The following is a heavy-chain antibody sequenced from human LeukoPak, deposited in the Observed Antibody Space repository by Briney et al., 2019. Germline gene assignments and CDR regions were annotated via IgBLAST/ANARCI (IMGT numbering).Heavy chain of an antibody. CDR2: IYYSGST. V-gene: IGHV4-39*01. D-gene: IGHD5-18*01. J-gene: IGHJ4*02. CDR1: GGSISSSSYY. CDR3: ASLGYSYGSIDY. Sequence: SETLSLTCTVSGGSISSSSYYWGWIRQPPGKGLEWIGSIYYSGSTYYNPSLKSRVTISVDTSKNQFPLKLSSVTAADTAVYYCASLGYSYGSIDYWGQGTLVTVSS.